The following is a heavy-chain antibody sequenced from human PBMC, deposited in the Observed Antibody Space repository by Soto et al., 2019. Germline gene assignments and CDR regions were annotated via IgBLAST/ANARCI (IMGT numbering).Heavy chain of an antibody. J-gene: IGHJ6*03. CDR2: IRSKAYGGTT. D-gene: IGHD6-13*01. V-gene: IGHV3-49*03. Sequence: GGSLRLSCTASGFTFGDYAMSWFRQAPGKGLEWVGFIRSKAYGGTTEYAASVKGRFTISRDDSKSIAYLQMNSLKTEDTAVYHCTRDPGAAAGTDNYYYYYYMDVWGKGTTVTVSS. CDR1: GFTFGDYA. CDR3: TRDPGAAAGTDNYYYYYYMDV.